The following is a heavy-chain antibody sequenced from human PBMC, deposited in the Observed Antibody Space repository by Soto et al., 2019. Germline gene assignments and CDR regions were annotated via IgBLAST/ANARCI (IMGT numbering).Heavy chain of an antibody. CDR2: IKQDGSET. CDR3: ARERHNQLSGPYAYVYYYGMDV. CDR1: GFTFSSYW. V-gene: IGHV3-7*01. J-gene: IGHJ6*02. Sequence: PGGSLRLSCGASGFTFSSYWMSWVRQAPGKGLEWVANIKQDGSETYYVDSLRGRFIISRDNAKNSLFLQMSSLRAEDTAVYYCARERHNQLSGPYAYVYYYGMDVWGPGTTVTVSS. D-gene: IGHD3-16*01.